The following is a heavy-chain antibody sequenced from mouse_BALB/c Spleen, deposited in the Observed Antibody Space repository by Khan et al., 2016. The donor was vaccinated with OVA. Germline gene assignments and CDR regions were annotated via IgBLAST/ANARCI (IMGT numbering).Heavy chain of an antibody. D-gene: IGHD3-3*01. J-gene: IGHJ4*01. CDR2: INSNTGEA. Sequence: QFQLVQSGPELKKPGETVKISCKASGYTFTNYGMNWVKQAPGKGLKWMGWINSNTGEATYADDFKGRFVFSLETSASTAYLQIKNLKNEDTATYFCVRGGRRAMDYWGQGTSVTVSS. V-gene: IGHV9-3-1*01. CDR3: VRGGRRAMDY. CDR1: GYTFTNYG.